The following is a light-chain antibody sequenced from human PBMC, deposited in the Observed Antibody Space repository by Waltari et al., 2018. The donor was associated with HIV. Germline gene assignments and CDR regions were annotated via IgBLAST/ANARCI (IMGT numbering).Light chain of an antibody. Sequence: NFMLTQPHSVSESPGKTVTVSCTRSSGSIASNYVQWYQHRPGSSPTTVIYKDDQRPSGVPDRFSGSIDSSSNSASLTISGLRPEDEADYYCQSYDNENPVLFGGGTKLTVL. CDR2: KDD. CDR3: QSYDNENPVL. CDR1: SGSIASNY. J-gene: IGLJ2*01. V-gene: IGLV6-57*01.